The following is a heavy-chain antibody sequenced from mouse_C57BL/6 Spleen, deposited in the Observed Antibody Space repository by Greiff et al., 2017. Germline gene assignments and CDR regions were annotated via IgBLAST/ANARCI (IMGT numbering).Heavy chain of an antibody. Sequence: QVQLQQPGAELVMPGASVKLSCKASGYTFTSYWMHWVKQRPGQGLEWIGEIDPSDSYTNYNQKFKGKSTLTVDKSSSTAYLQLSSLPSESSAVYYCARRGYYWYFDVWGTGTTVTVSS. CDR3: ARRGYYWYFDV. CDR2: IDPSDSYT. V-gene: IGHV1-69*01. CDR1: GYTFTSYW. J-gene: IGHJ1*03.